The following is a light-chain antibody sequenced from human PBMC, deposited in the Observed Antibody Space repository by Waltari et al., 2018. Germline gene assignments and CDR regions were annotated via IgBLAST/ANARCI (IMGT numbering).Light chain of an antibody. CDR1: TSNTGAGYD. V-gene: IGLV1-40*01. CDR3: QSYDKILSAWV. J-gene: IGLJ3*02. CDR2: ATT. Sequence: QSVLTQPPSVSGAPGQRVTVSCTGSTSNTGAGYDVQWYQQFPGRAPRLFIYATTSRPSGVPARFSSTKSGSSASLAITGLQAEDEADYYCQSYDKILSAWVFGGGTKVTVL.